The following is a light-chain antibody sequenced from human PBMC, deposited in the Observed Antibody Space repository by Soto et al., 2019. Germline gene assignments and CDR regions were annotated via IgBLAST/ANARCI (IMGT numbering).Light chain of an antibody. CDR1: SSNIGSNT. CDR3: AAWDDSLSGYVL. CDR2: SSN. J-gene: IGLJ2*01. Sequence: QSVLTQPPSASGTPGQRVTISCSGSSSNIGSNTENWYQQLPGTAPKLLIHSSNQRPSGVPDRCSGSKSGTSASLAISGLQSEDEADDYCAAWDDSLSGYVLFGGGTKLTVL. V-gene: IGLV1-44*01.